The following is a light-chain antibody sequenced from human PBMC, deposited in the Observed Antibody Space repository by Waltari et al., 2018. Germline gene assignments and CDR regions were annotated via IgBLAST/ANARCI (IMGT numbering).Light chain of an antibody. CDR2: KAS. CDR3: QQYDTYPWT. V-gene: IGKV1-5*03. Sequence: DIQMTQSPSTLSAPVGDRVTITCRASQNIKIWLTWYQQKAGKAPNLLNYKASSLQRGVPSRFSGSGSGTEVALTINSLQPDDFATYYCQQYDTYPWTVGHGTKVEIK. J-gene: IGKJ1*01. CDR1: QNIKIW.